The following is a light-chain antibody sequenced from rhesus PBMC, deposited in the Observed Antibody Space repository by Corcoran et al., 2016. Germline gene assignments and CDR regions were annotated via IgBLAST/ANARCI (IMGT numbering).Light chain of an antibody. CDR2: DVN. CDR1: SSDIGKYTF. J-gene: IGLJ1*01. V-gene: IGLV2-32*02. Sequence: QAALTQPRSVSGSPGQSVTICCTGTSSDIGKYTFVPWYQQHPDTAPKLMIYDVNKLPSGVSDRFSGARSGYTASLTISGLHAEDESDYYCSSHGDTYTLIFGGGTRHNVL. CDR3: SSHGDTYTLI.